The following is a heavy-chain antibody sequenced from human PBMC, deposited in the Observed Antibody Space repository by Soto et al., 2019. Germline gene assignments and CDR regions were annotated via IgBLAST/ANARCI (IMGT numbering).Heavy chain of an antibody. CDR2: MNPNSGNT. J-gene: IGHJ3*02. Sequence: ASVKVSCKASGYTFTSYDINWVRQATGQGLERMGWMNPNSGNTGYAQKFQGRVTMTRNTSISTAYMELSSLRSEGTAVYYCAMYSSSSWEGSAFDIWGQGTMVTVSS. CDR3: AMYSSSSWEGSAFDI. CDR1: GYTFTSYD. D-gene: IGHD6-6*01. V-gene: IGHV1-8*01.